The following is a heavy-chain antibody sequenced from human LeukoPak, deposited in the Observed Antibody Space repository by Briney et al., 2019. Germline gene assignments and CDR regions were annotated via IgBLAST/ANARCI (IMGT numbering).Heavy chain of an antibody. V-gene: IGHV5-51*01. Sequence: GESLKISCKGSGYSFTNNWIGWVRQMPGKGLEWMGIIYPGDSDTRYSPSFLGQVTISADKSISTAYLQWSSLKATDTAIYYCARLLQSQTGELDYWGQGTLVTVSS. CDR2: IYPGDSDT. D-gene: IGHD7-27*01. J-gene: IGHJ4*02. CDR1: GYSFTNNW. CDR3: ARLLQSQTGELDY.